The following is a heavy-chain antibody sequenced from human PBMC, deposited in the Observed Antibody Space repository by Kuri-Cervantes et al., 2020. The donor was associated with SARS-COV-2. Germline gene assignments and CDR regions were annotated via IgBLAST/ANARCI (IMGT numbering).Heavy chain of an antibody. Sequence: GESLKISCAASGFTFSSYEMNWVRQAPGKGLEWVSKISHSGSTIYYADSVKGRFTISRDNAKNSMYLQMNSLRAEDTAVYYCARGGYSYAYYHYYYLDLWGKGITVTVSS. D-gene: IGHD5-18*01. CDR3: ARGGYSYAYYHYYYLDL. V-gene: IGHV3-48*03. J-gene: IGHJ6*03. CDR1: GFTFSSYE. CDR2: ISHSGSTI.